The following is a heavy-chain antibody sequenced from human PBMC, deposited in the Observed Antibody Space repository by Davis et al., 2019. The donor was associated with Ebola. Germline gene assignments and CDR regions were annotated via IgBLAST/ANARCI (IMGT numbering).Heavy chain of an antibody. Sequence: GESLKISCAASGFTFSSYGMHWVRQAPGKGLEWVAVISYDGSNKYYADSVKGRFTISRDNSKNTLYLQMNSLRAEDTAVYYCAKLFGSSTWYYFDYWGQGTLVAVSS. CDR2: ISYDGSNK. CDR1: GFTFSSYG. D-gene: IGHD6-13*01. CDR3: AKLFGSSTWYYFDY. J-gene: IGHJ4*02. V-gene: IGHV3-30*18.